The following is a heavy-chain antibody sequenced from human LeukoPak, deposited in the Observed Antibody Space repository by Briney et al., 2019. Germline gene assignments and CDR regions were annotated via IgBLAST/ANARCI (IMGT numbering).Heavy chain of an antibody. V-gene: IGHV1-18*01. Sequence: ASVTVSCKTSGYAFISYGITWVRQAPGQGLEWMGWITSYNAATAYAQNLQGRVTMTTDPSTSTAYMELRSLRSDDTAVYYCARTSAFYYGDYGYYYYGMDVWGQGTTVTVS. J-gene: IGHJ6*02. D-gene: IGHD4-17*01. CDR1: GYAFISYG. CDR3: ARTSAFYYGDYGYYYYGMDV. CDR2: ITSYNAAT.